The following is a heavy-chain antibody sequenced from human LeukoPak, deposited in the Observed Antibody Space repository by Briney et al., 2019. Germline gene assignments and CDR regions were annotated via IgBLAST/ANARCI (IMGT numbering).Heavy chain of an antibody. CDR3: ARDGGRKEDY. V-gene: IGHV3-23*01. CDR2: ISGSGDNT. CDR1: GFTFSNYA. J-gene: IGHJ4*02. Sequence: PGGSLRLSCAASGFTFSNYAMSWVRQAPGKGLECVSTISGSGDNTYYADSVQGRFTISRDNAKNSLYLQMNSLRAEDTAVYYCARDGGRKEDYWGQGTLVTVSS.